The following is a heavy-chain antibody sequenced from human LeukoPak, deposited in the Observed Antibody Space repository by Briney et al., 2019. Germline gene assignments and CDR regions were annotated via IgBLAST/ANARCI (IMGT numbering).Heavy chain of an antibody. V-gene: IGHV3-21*01. CDR2: ISSSSSYI. J-gene: IGHJ3*02. D-gene: IGHD3-9*01. CDR3: ARVDDILTGSYAFDI. CDR1: GFTFSNAW. Sequence: SGGSLRLSCAASGFTFSNAWMSWVRQAPGKGLEWVSSISSSSSYIYYADSVKGRFTISRDNAKNSLYLQMNSLRAEDTAVYYCARVDDILTGSYAFDIWGQGTMVTVSS.